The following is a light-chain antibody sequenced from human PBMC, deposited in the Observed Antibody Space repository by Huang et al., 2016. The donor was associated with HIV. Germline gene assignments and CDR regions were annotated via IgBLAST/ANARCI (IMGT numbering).Light chain of an antibody. V-gene: IGKV3-15*01. J-gene: IGKJ5*01. CDR3: QQYNNWPPEIT. CDR1: HSVSNK. Sequence: EIVMTQSSATLFVSPGERAPLSFRASHSVSNKLSCYQQKPGQAPRLLIYDASTRATAIPARFSGSGSGTEFTLTISILQSEDFAVYYCQQYNNWPPEITFGQGTRVEIK. CDR2: DAS.